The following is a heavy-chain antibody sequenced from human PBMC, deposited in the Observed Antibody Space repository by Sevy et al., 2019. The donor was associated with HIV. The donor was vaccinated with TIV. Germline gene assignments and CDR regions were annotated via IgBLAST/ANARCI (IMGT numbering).Heavy chain of an antibody. Sequence: ASVKVSCKTSGYSFSGYNMHWVRQAPGQGLECMGRINPTSGGTKFAEMFQGRVTMTRDMSISTAYMELSSLRSDDTAVYYCVRVPAAAGTRGYFDYWGQGTLVTVSS. CDR2: INPTSGGT. D-gene: IGHD6-13*01. V-gene: IGHV1-2*06. CDR3: VRVPAAAGTRGYFDY. J-gene: IGHJ4*02. CDR1: GYSFSGYN.